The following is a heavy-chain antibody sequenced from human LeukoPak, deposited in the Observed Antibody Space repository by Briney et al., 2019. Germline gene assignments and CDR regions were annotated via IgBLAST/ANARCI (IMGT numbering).Heavy chain of an antibody. J-gene: IGHJ4*02. CDR2: ISSSSSTM. V-gene: IGHV3-48*01. D-gene: IGHD3-22*01. CDR1: GFTFSSYS. Sequence: GGSLRLSCAASGFTFSSYSMNWVRQAPGKGLEWVSYISSSSSTMYYADSVKGRFTISRDNAKNSLYLQMNSLRAEDTAVYYCARDPGPGYYDSSGYSVSDYWGQGTLVTVSS. CDR3: ARDPGPGYYDSSGYSVSDY.